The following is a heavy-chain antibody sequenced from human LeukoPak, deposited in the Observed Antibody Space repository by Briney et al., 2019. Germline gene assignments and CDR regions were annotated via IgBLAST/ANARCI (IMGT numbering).Heavy chain of an antibody. Sequence: GGSLRLSCAASGFTFSSYWMSWVRQAPGKGLEWVANIKQGGSEKYYADSVKGRFTTSRDDAKNSLYLQMNSLTAEDTAVYYCARLVREVTNFESWGQGTLVTVSS. CDR1: GFTFSSYW. V-gene: IGHV3-7*01. D-gene: IGHD3-10*01. J-gene: IGHJ4*02. CDR2: IKQGGSEK. CDR3: ARLVREVTNFES.